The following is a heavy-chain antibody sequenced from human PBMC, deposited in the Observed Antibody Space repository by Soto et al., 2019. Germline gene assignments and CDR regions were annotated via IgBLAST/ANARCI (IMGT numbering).Heavy chain of an antibody. Sequence: EVQLVESGGGLVQPGGSLRLSCAASGFTVSSNYMSWVRQAPGKGLEWVSVIYSGGSGGNAFYADSVKDRFTISRDNFQTXLYLQMNSLRAEDTALYYCARDRGHWNDGGAFFDYWGQGTLVTVSS. J-gene: IGHJ4*02. V-gene: IGHV3-66*01. D-gene: IGHD1-1*01. CDR1: GFTVSSNY. CDR3: ARDRGHWNDGGAFFDY. CDR2: IYSGGSGGNA.